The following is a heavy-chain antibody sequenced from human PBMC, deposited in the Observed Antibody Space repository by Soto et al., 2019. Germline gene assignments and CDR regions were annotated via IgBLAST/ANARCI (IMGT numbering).Heavy chain of an antibody. CDR3: ARVTSIDY. Sequence: QVQLVQSGTEVKKPGASVKVSCKASGYIMTTYGVSWVRQAPGQGLEWVGWISAYNDHTNYPQKFQGRVTMTTDTSTSTAYMELRSLRSDDTAVYYCARVTSIDYWGQGTLVTVSS. D-gene: IGHD5-18*01. V-gene: IGHV1-18*01. CDR2: ISAYNDHT. CDR1: GYIMTTYG. J-gene: IGHJ4*02.